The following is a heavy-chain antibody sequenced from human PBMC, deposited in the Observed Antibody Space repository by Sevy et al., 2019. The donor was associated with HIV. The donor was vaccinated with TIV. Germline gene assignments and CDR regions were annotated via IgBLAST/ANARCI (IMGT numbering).Heavy chain of an antibody. CDR3: ARPRAPSGSYLDAFDI. CDR1: GYTFTSYA. J-gene: IGHJ3*02. CDR2: INAGNGNT. Sequence: ASVKVSCKASGYTFTSYAMHWVRQAPGQRLEWMGWINAGNGNTKYSQKFQGRVTITRDTSASTAYMELSSLRSEDTAVYYCARPRAPSGSYLDAFDIWGQGTMVTVSS. V-gene: IGHV1-3*01. D-gene: IGHD1-26*01.